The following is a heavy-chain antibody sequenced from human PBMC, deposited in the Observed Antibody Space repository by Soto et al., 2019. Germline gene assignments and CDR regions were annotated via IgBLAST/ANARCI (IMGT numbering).Heavy chain of an antibody. J-gene: IGHJ6*02. Sequence: SETLSLTCTVSSAPVSSSTYTWGWIRQPPGKGLEWIGSIYYSGSTYYNPSLKSRVTISVDTSKNQFSLKLSSVTAADTAVYYCARQGRIAARRSYYYGMDVWGQGTTVTVSS. D-gene: IGHD6-6*01. V-gene: IGHV4-39*01. CDR1: SAPVSSSTYT. CDR2: IYYSGST. CDR3: ARQGRIAARRSYYYGMDV.